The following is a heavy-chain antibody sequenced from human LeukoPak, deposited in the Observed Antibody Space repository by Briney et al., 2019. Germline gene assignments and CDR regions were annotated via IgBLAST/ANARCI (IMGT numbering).Heavy chain of an antibody. CDR3: ARSCAPGYCSSITCYNFVY. CDR1: GYSISSGYY. J-gene: IGHJ4*02. CDR2: IYYSGRT. Sequence: SETLSLTCTVSGYSISSGYYWGWIRQPPGKGLEWIGYIYYSGRTYYNPYLQSRVTISVDTSNTEFSLKLSSVTAADTAVYYCARSCAPGYCSSITCYNFVYWGQGTLVTVSS. D-gene: IGHD2-2*02. V-gene: IGHV4-38-2*02.